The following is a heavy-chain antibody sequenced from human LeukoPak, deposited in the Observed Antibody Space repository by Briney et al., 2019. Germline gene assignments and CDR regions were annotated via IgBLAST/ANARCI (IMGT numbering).Heavy chain of an antibody. V-gene: IGHV1-69*13. CDR3: ARDLSSRLPFDY. CDR1: GGTFSSYA. CDR2: IIPIFGTA. Sequence: SVKVSCKASGGTFSSYAISWVRQAPGQGLEWMGGIIPIFGTANYAQKFQGRVTITADESTSTAYMELSSLRSEDTAVYYCARDLSSRLPFDYWGQGTLVTVSS. D-gene: IGHD2-15*01. J-gene: IGHJ4*02.